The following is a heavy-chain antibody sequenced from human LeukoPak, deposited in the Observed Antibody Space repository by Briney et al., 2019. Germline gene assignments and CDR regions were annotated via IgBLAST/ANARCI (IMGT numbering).Heavy chain of an antibody. CDR3: TRHPAEGDY. J-gene: IGHJ4*02. D-gene: IGHD2-15*01. CDR1: GFTFSSYA. CDR2: ITSNGGST. V-gene: IGHV3-64*04. Sequence: GGSLRLSCSASGFTFSSYAMNWVRQAPGKGLEYVSAITSNGGSTYYADSVKGRFTISRDNAKNSLYLQMNSLRADDTAVYYCTRHPAEGDYWGQGTLVTVSS.